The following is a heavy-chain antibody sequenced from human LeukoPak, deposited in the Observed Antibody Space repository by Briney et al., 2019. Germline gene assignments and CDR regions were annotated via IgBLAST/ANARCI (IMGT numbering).Heavy chain of an antibody. CDR2: IRYDGSNK. CDR1: GFTFSSYG. CDR3: AKGPRQWELRAFDI. D-gene: IGHD1-26*01. J-gene: IGHJ3*02. V-gene: IGHV3-30*02. Sequence: PGGSLRLSCAASGFTFSSYGMHWVRQAPGKGLEWVAFIRYDGSNKYYADSVKGRFTISRDNSKNTLYLQMNSLRAEDTAVYYCAKGPRQWELRAFDIWGQGTMVTVSS.